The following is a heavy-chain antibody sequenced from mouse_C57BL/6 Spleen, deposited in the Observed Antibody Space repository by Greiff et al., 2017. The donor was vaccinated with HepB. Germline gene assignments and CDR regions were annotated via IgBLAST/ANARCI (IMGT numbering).Heavy chain of an antibody. D-gene: IGHD2-5*01. CDR2: IWSGGST. Sequence: QVQLQQSGPGLVQPSQSLSITCTVSGFSLTSYGVHWVRQSPGKGLEWLGVIWSGGSTDYKAAFISRLSISKDNSKSQVVFKMNSLQADDTAIYDCARKDSKNAMDYWGQGTSVTVSS. CDR1: GFSLTSYG. V-gene: IGHV2-2*01. CDR3: ARKDSKNAMDY. J-gene: IGHJ4*01.